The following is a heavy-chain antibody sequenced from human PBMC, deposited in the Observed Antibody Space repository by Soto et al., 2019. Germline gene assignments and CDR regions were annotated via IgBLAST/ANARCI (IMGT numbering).Heavy chain of an antibody. CDR1: GFSFRNYA. D-gene: IGHD3-9*01. CDR2: LTGSSSNT. CDR3: ANGRATYGLLTHDY. V-gene: IGHV3-23*01. Sequence: GSLGLSCAASGFSFRNYAMSWVRQAPGKGLEWISTLTGSSSNTYYADSVKGRFAISRDNSRNTLYLQMHSLTAEDTAVYYCANGRATYGLLTHDYWGQGTLVTVSS. J-gene: IGHJ4*02.